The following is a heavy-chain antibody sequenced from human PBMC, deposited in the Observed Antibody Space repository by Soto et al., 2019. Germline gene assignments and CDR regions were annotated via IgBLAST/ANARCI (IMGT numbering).Heavy chain of an antibody. Sequence: QVQLQESGPGLVKPSQTLSLTCTVSGGSISSGGYYWSWIRQPPGKGLEWIGYIYSSGNTYYNPSLKSRVTISVDTSKNQFSLKLTSVTAADTAVYYCAREGDAFGAPFDYWGQGTLVTVSS. CDR3: AREGDAFGAPFDY. CDR1: GGSISSGGYY. D-gene: IGHD3-10*01. V-gene: IGHV4-30-4*01. CDR2: IYSSGNT. J-gene: IGHJ4*02.